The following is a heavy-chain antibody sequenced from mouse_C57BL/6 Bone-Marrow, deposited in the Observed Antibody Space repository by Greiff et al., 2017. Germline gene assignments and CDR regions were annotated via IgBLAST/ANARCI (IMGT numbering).Heavy chain of an antibody. D-gene: IGHD1-1*01. J-gene: IGHJ3*01. Sequence: EVQGVESGGGLVKPGGSLKLSCAASGFTFSSYTMSWVRQTPEKRLEWVATISGGGGNTYYPDSVKGRFTISRDNAKNTRYLQMSSLRSEDTALYYCARRHYYGTLFAYWGQGTLVTVSA. CDR2: ISGGGGNT. CDR1: GFTFSSYT. V-gene: IGHV5-9*01. CDR3: ARRHYYGTLFAY.